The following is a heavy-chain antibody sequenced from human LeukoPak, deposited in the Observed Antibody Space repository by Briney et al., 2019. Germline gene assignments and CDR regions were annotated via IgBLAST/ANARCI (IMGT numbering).Heavy chain of an antibody. D-gene: IGHD3-16*01. Sequence: EASVKVSCKASGYTFTSYDINWVRQATGQGLEWMGWMNPNSGNTGYAQKFQGRVTMTRNTSISTAYMELSSLRSEDTAVYYCARGNRGDMYKDYYYMDVWGKGTTVTISS. V-gene: IGHV1-8*01. CDR2: MNPNSGNT. CDR3: ARGNRGDMYKDYYYMDV. CDR1: GYTFTSYD. J-gene: IGHJ6*03.